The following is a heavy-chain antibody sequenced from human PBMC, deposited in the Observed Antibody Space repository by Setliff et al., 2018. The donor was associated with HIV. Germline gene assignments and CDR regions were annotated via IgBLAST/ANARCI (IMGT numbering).Heavy chain of an antibody. J-gene: IGHJ5*02. D-gene: IGHD1-20*01. CDR3: ARDLITGTTGFSWFDP. CDR1: GGSISSGGYY. CDR2: IYYSGST. Sequence: SETLSLTCTVSGGSISSGGYYWSWIRQHPGKGLEWIGYIYYSGSTYYNPSLKSRVTISADTSKNQFSLKLSSVTAADTAVYYCARDLITGTTGFSWFDPWGQGTLVTVSS. V-gene: IGHV4-31*03.